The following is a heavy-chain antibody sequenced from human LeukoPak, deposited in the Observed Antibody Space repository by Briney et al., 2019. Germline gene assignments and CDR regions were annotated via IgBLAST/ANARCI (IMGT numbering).Heavy chain of an antibody. CDR1: GYIFTSYF. V-gene: IGHV1-46*01. CDR2: INPRGGST. J-gene: IGHJ3*02. CDR3: ARVKSYYYDTSDKDAFDI. D-gene: IGHD3-22*01. Sequence: ASVKVSCKASGYIFTSYFMHWVRQAPGQGLEWMGLINPRGGSTSYTQKFQGRVTMTRDTSTSTVYMELSSLRSEDTAVYYCARVKSYYYDTSDKDAFDIWGQGTMVTVSS.